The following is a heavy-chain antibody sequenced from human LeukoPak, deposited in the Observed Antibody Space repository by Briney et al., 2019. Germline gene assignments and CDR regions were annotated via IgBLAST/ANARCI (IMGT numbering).Heavy chain of an antibody. CDR1: GFTFSDYH. CDR3: ARSGKIYFDWLLDY. CDR2: ICRSGSTI. D-gene: IGHD3-9*01. Sequence: GGSLRLSCAASGFTFSDYHMSWIRQAPGKGLEWVSYICRSGSTIHYADSVKGRFTISWDNAKKSVYLQMNSLRAEDTAVYYCARSGKIYFDWLLDYWGQGTLVTVSS. V-gene: IGHV3-11*04. J-gene: IGHJ4*02.